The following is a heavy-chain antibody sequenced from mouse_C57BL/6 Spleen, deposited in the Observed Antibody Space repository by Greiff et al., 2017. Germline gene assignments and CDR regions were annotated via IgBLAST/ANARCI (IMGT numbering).Heavy chain of an antibody. CDR2: INPYNGGT. Sequence: EVQLQESGPVLVKPGASVKMSCKASGYTFTDYYMNWVKQSHGKSLEWIGVINPYNGGTSYNQKFKGKATLTVDKSSSTAYMELNSLTSEDSAVYYCARGTPYDGYYVDAMDYWGQGTSVTVSS. CDR3: ARGTPYDGYYVDAMDY. D-gene: IGHD2-3*01. V-gene: IGHV1-19*01. CDR1: GYTFTDYY. J-gene: IGHJ4*01.